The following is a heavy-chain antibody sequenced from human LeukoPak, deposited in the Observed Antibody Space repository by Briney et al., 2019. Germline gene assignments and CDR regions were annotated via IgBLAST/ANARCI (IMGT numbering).Heavy chain of an antibody. Sequence: GGSLRLSCAASGFTFSDYYMSWIRQAPGKGLEWVSYISSSGSTIYYADCVKGRFTISRDNAKNSLYLQMNSLRAEDTAVYYCARDNYYDSSYYYYYMDVWGKGTTVTISS. V-gene: IGHV3-11*01. D-gene: IGHD3-22*01. J-gene: IGHJ6*03. CDR1: GFTFSDYY. CDR3: ARDNYYDSSYYYYYMDV. CDR2: ISSSGSTI.